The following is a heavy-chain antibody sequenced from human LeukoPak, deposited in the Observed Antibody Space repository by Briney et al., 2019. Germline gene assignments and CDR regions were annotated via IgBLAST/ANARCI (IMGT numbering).Heavy chain of an antibody. D-gene: IGHD2-15*01. CDR1: GGSISSSSYY. V-gene: IGHV4-39*07. J-gene: IGHJ4*02. Sequence: PSETLSLTCTVSGGSISSSSYYWGWIRQPPGKGLEWIGSIYYSGSTYYNPSLKSRVTISVDTSKNQFSLKLSSVTAADTAVYYCARSADCSGGSCSDYWGQGTLVTVSS. CDR2: IYYSGST. CDR3: ARSADCSGGSCSDY.